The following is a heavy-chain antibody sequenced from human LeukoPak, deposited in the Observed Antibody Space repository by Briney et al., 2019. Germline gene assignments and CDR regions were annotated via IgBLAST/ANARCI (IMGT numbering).Heavy chain of an antibody. J-gene: IGHJ6*03. CDR1: GFTFSSYS. CDR3: ARNYSSSSLAYYYYMDV. D-gene: IGHD6-6*01. Sequence: GGSLRLSCAASGFTFSSYSMSWVRQAPGKGLEWVSSISTSSSYIYYADSVKGRFTISRDNAKNSLYLQMNSLRAEDTAVYYCARNYSSSSLAYYYYMDVWGKGTTVAVSS. V-gene: IGHV3-21*01. CDR2: ISTSSSYI.